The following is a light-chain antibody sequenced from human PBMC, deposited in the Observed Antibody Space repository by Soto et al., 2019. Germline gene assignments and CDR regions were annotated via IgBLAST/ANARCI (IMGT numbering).Light chain of an antibody. V-gene: IGKV3-11*01. CDR2: DAS. CDR1: QSVSSY. J-gene: IGKJ3*01. CDR3: QQRSNWPT. Sequence: EIVITQSPATLSVSPGERATLSCRASQSVSSYLAWSQPKPGQAPRLLIYDASNSATGIPARFSGSGSGTDFTLTISSLEPEDFAVYYCQQRSNWPTFGPGTKVDNK.